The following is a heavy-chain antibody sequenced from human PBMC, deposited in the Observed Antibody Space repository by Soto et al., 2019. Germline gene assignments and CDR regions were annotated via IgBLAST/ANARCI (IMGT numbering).Heavy chain of an antibody. D-gene: IGHD6-13*01. Sequence: YYWGWIRQPPGKGLEWMGWINPNSGGTNYAQKFQGRVTMTRDTSISTAYMELSRLRSDDTAVYYCARDLGAAAFDYWGQGTLVTVSS. J-gene: IGHJ4*02. CDR1: YY. CDR3: ARDLGAAAFDY. V-gene: IGHV1-2*02. CDR2: INPNSGGT.